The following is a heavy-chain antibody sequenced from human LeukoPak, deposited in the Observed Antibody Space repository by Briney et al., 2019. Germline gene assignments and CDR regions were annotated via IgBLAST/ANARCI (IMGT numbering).Heavy chain of an antibody. D-gene: IGHD1-20*01. CDR2: IIPILGIA. J-gene: IGHJ4*02. Sequence: RASVKVSCKASGGTFSSYTISWVRQAPGQGLEWVGRIIPILGIANYAQKFQGRVTVTADKSTSTAYMELSSLRSEDTAVYYCARLADNWNDDLDYWGQGTLVTVSS. CDR3: ARLADNWNDDLDY. V-gene: IGHV1-69*02. CDR1: GGTFSSYT.